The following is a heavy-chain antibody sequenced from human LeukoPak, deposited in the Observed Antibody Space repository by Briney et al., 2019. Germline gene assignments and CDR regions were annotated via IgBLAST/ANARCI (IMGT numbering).Heavy chain of an antibody. D-gene: IGHD3-22*01. CDR1: GGSISSNNW. CDR2: IYHSGST. J-gene: IGHJ4*02. CDR3: ATYYDGSGYKLDY. Sequence: SETLSLTCAVSGGSISSNNWWSWVRQPPGKGLEWIGEIYHSGSTNYNPSLKSRVTISVDKSKNQFSLKLSSVTAADTAVYYCATYYDGSGYKLDYWGQGTLVTVSS. V-gene: IGHV4-4*02.